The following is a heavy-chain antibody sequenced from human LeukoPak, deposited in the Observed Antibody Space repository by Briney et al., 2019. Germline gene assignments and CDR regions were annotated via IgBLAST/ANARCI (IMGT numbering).Heavy chain of an antibody. CDR2: IYYSGST. Sequence: PSETLSLTCTVSGGSISSSSYYWGWIRQPPGKGLEWIGSIYYSGSTYYNPSLKSRVTISVDTSKNQFSLKLSSVTAADTAVYYCARDSSGWYGGFDYWGQGTLVTVSS. D-gene: IGHD6-19*01. J-gene: IGHJ4*02. CDR1: GGSISSSSYY. V-gene: IGHV4-39*07. CDR3: ARDSSGWYGGFDY.